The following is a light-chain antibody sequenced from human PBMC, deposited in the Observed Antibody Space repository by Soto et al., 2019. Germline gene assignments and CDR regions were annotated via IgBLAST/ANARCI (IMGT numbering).Light chain of an antibody. CDR1: QSLLHSNGYYY. Sequence: DIVMTQSPLSLPVTPGEPASISFRSSQSLLHSNGYYYLDWYLQKPGQSPQLLIYLGFYRASGARDRLSGSGSGTDFTLKISRVEAEDVGVYYCMQTLLTWTFGQGTKVEIK. CDR3: MQTLLTWT. CDR2: LGF. J-gene: IGKJ1*01. V-gene: IGKV2-28*01.